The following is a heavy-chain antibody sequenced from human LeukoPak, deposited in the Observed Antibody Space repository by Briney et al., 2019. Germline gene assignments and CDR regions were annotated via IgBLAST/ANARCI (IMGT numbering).Heavy chain of an antibody. CDR1: GFTFTSSA. CDR2: IVVGSGNT. CDR3: AADRIGWELLSY. J-gene: IGHJ4*02. D-gene: IGHD1-26*01. V-gene: IGHV1-58*02. Sequence: GASVKVSCKASGFTFTSSAMQWVRQARGQRLEWIGWIVVGSGNTNYAQKFQERVTITRDMSTSTAYMELSSLRSEDTAVYYCAADRIGWELLSYWGQGTLVTVSS.